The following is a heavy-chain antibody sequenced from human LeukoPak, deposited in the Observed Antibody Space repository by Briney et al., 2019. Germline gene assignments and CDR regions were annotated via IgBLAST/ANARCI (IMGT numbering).Heavy chain of an antibody. J-gene: IGHJ4*02. CDR1: GFTFDGYA. CDR2: ISWNSVGI. D-gene: IGHD3-3*01. V-gene: IGHV3-9*01. Sequence: PGGSLRLSCAASGFTFDGYAMHWVRQAPGKGLEWVSGISWNSVGIGYADSVKGRFTISRDNAKNSLYLQMNSLRAEDTALYYCARSCRSGYYSGFDYWGQGTLVTVSS. CDR3: ARSCRSGYYSGFDY.